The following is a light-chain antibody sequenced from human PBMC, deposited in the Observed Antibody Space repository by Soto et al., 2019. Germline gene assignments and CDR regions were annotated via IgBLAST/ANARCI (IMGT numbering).Light chain of an antibody. J-gene: IGKJ4*01. V-gene: IGKV3-15*01. Sequence: EIVMTQSPATLSVSPGETATLSCRASQSVSYNLAWYQQKPGQGPRLLIYGAFTRATGIPARFSGSGSGTAFTLTLSSLQSEDFAVYYCQQYKNWPPLTFGGGTKVEIK. CDR1: QSVSYN. CDR3: QQYKNWPPLT. CDR2: GAF.